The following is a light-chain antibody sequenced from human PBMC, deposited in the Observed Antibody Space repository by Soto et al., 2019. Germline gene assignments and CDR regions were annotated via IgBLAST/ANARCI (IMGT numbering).Light chain of an antibody. CDR2: DAS. CDR3: QQRSNWPST. CDR1: QSVSGY. Sequence: PGNRATLSCRASQSVSGYLAWYQQKPGQAPRLLIYDASNRATGIPARFSGSGSGTDFTLTITNLEPEDFAVYYCQQRSNWPSTFGGGTKVEI. V-gene: IGKV3-11*01. J-gene: IGKJ4*01.